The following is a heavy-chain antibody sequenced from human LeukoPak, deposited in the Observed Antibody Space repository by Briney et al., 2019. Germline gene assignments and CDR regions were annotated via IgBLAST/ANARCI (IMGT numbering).Heavy chain of an antibody. Sequence: ASVKVSCKASGHIFTNFDINWVRQAPGHGLEWMGWMSPVSGIGGSAQRFQGRVTLTRDTSISTAYMEVSNLRSDDTAFYYCARAPMGTAALYWGQGTLVTVSS. CDR2: MSPVSGIG. CDR3: ARAPMGTAALY. D-gene: IGHD2-2*01. V-gene: IGHV1-8*01. J-gene: IGHJ4*02. CDR1: GHIFTNFD.